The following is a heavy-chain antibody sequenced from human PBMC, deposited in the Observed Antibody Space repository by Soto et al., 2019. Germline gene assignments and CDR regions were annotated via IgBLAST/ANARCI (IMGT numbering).Heavy chain of an antibody. Sequence: GGSLRLSCTASGFTFGDYAMSWFRQAPGKGLEWVGFIRSKAYGGTTEYAASVKGRFTISRDDSKSIAYLQMNSLKTEDTAVYYCTRAIYGGYGTEGYYFDYWGQGTLVTVSS. CDR3: TRAIYGGYGTEGYYFDY. CDR2: IRSKAYGGTT. D-gene: IGHD5-12*01. V-gene: IGHV3-49*03. CDR1: GFTFGDYA. J-gene: IGHJ4*02.